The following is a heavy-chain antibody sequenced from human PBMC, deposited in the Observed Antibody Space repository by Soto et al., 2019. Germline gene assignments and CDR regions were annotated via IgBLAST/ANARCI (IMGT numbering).Heavy chain of an antibody. CDR3: ARDLITMGNGGWFDP. V-gene: IGHV1-46*01. CDR2: INPSGGST. CDR1: GYTFTSYY. J-gene: IGHJ5*02. D-gene: IGHD3-10*01. Sequence: QVQLVQSGAEVKKPGASVKVSCKASGYTFTSYYMHWVRQAPGQGLEWMGIINPSGGSTSYAQKFQGRVTMTRDTSTSTVYMELSSLRSEDTAVYYCARDLITMGNGGWFDPWGQGTLVTVSS.